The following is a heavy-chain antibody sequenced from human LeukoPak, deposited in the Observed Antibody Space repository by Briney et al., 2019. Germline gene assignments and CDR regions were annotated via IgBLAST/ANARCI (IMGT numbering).Heavy chain of an antibody. CDR3: ARGPILLWIHNGMDV. CDR1: VLILGDPA. J-gene: IGHJ6*02. D-gene: IGHD3-10*01. Sequence: GGSLRLSCRGYVLILGDPAVSSVRQDPGKGLDWVGFIRSSAYGGTTEYAASVKGRFTISRDDSKGIAYLEMNSLETEDTALYYCARGPILLWIHNGMDVWGQGTTVIVSS. CDR2: IRSSAYGGTT. V-gene: IGHV3-49*04.